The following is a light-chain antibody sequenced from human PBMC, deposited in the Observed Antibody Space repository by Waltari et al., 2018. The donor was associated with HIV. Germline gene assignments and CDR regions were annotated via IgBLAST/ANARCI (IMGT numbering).Light chain of an antibody. V-gene: IGKV1-33*01. CDR2: DAS. CDR1: QDITNL. Sequence: DIRMSQSPSSLSASVGDRVTIVCQATQDITNLLNWYQQKPGAAPKLLIFDASNLEVGCPSRFTASGSGSTFRLTIATLQPEDVGTYYCQQYASVPPITFGQGTRVEIK. CDR3: QQYASVPPIT. J-gene: IGKJ5*01.